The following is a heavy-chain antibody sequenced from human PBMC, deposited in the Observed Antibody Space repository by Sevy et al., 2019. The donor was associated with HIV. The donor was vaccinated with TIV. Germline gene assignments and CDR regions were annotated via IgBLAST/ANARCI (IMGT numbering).Heavy chain of an antibody. V-gene: IGHV3-30*02. D-gene: IGHD1-26*01. J-gene: IGHJ3*02. CDR1: GFTFSKYG. CDR3: AKGLGMMQGALLSDDT. CDR2: IRFDGSTK. Sequence: GGSLRLSCTASGFTFSKYGMHWIRQTPGKGLEWVSFIRFDGSTKYYGDSVKGRFTMSRDNSKNTVYLQMNSLRPEDTAFYYCAKGLGMMQGALLSDDTWGQGTMVTVSS.